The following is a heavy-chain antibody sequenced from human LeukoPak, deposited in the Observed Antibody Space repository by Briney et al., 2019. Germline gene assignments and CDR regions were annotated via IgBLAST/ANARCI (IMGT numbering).Heavy chain of an antibody. CDR2: INHSGST. V-gene: IGHV4-34*01. J-gene: IGHJ4*02. CDR3: ASEDYGGQGG. CDR1: GGSFSGYY. Sequence: SETLSLTCAVYGGSFSGYYWSWIRQPPGNGLEWIGEINHSGSTNYNPSLKSRVTISVDTSKNQFSLKLSSVTAADTAVYYCASEDYGGQGGWGQGTLVTVSS. D-gene: IGHD4-23*01.